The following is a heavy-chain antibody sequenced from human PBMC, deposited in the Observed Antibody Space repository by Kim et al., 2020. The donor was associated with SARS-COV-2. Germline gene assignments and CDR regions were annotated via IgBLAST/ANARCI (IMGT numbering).Heavy chain of an antibody. V-gene: IGHV4-31*03. CDR3: ARAPITMIVVVQSFDI. Sequence: SETLSLTCTVSGGXXXSGGYYWXWIRQHPGKGLEWIGYIYYSGSTYYNPSLKSRLTISVDTSKNQFSLKLSSVTAAATAMYYCARAPITMIVVVQSFDILAQGTMVTFSS. D-gene: IGHD3-22*01. CDR1: GGXXXSGGYY. CDR2: IYYSGST. J-gene: IGHJ3*02.